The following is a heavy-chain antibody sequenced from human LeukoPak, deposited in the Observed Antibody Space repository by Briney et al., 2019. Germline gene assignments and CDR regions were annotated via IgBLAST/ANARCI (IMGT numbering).Heavy chain of an antibody. D-gene: IGHD2-2*01. CDR2: IWYDGSNK. V-gene: IGHV3-33*01. Sequence: PGRSLGLSCAASGCTFSSYGMHWVRQAPGKGLEWVAVIWYDGSNKYYADSVKGRFTISRDNSKNTLYLQMNSLRAEDTAVYYCARAWCSSTSCYEIDYWGQGTLVTVSS. CDR1: GCTFSSYG. CDR3: ARAWCSSTSCYEIDY. J-gene: IGHJ4*02.